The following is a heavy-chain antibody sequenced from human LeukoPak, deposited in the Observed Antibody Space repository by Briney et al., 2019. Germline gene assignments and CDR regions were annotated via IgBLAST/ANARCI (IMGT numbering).Heavy chain of an antibody. Sequence: GASVKVSCKTFGYTFTSYAMNWVRQAPGQGLEWMGWINTNTGNPTYAQGLTGRFVFSLDTSVSTAYLQISSLKAEDTAVYYCARDADYYDSNDYYSVAFDLWGQGTMVTVSS. CDR1: GYTFTSYA. CDR2: INTNTGNP. CDR3: ARDADYYDSNDYYSVAFDL. V-gene: IGHV7-4-1*02. J-gene: IGHJ3*01. D-gene: IGHD3-22*01.